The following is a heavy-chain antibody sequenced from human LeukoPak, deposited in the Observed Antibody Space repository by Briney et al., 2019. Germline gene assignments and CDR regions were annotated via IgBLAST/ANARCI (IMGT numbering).Heavy chain of an antibody. D-gene: IGHD3-3*01. CDR3: ARCMTIFGVVIYYYMDV. V-gene: IGHV1-69*13. CDR2: IIPIFGTA. J-gene: IGHJ6*03. Sequence: SVKVSCKASGGTFSSYAISWVRQAPGQGLEWMGGIIPIFGTANYAQKFQGRVTITADESTSTAYMELSSLRPEDTAVYYCARCMTIFGVVIYYYMDVWGKGTTVTVSS. CDR1: GGTFSSYA.